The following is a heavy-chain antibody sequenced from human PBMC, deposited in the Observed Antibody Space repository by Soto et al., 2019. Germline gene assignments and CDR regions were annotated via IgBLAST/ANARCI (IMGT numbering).Heavy chain of an antibody. V-gene: IGHV4-39*01. J-gene: IGHJ5*02. CDR2: IFYSGST. CDR1: GGSISTSRSY. CDR3: ARQPTTGETDVWYDL. Sequence: SETLSLTCNVSGGSISTSRSYWAWIRQPPGKGLEWLANIFYSGSTYYNPSLASRVTVSVDTSKNEFSLKLRSVTAADTAVYYCARQPTTGETDVWYDLWGQGTLVTVS. D-gene: IGHD1-1*01.